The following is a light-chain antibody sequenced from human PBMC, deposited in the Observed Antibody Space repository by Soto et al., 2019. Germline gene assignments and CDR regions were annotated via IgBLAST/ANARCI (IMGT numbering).Light chain of an antibody. CDR3: QQYYSIPYT. CDR1: QNVLYSSNNKNY. V-gene: IGKV4-1*01. Sequence: DIVMTQSPDSLAVSLGERATINCKSSQNVLYSSNNKNYVAWYQQKSGQAPKLLIYWASTRQSGVPDRFSGSVSGTDFTLTISSLQAEDVAVYSCQQYYSIPYTFGQGTKLEIK. CDR2: WAS. J-gene: IGKJ2*01.